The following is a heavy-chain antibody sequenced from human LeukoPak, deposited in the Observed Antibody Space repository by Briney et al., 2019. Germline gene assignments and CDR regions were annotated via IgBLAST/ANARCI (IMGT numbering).Heavy chain of an antibody. CDR2: IYYSGST. J-gene: IGHJ3*02. V-gene: IGHV4-59*01. Sequence: SETLSLTCTVSGGSISSYYWSWIRQPPGKGLEWIGYIYYSGSTNYNPSLKSRVTISVDTSKNQSSLKLSSVTAADTAVYYCARDLLPGENAFDIWGQGTMVTVSS. CDR3: ARDLLPGENAFDI. D-gene: IGHD3-10*01. CDR1: GGSISSYY.